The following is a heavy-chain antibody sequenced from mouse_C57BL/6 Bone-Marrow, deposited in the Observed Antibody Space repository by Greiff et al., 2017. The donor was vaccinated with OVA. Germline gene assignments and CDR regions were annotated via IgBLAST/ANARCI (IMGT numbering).Heavy chain of an antibody. Sequence: QVQLQQSGAELVKPGASVKMSCKASGYTFTSYWITWVKQRPGPGLEWIGDIYPGSGSTNYNEKFKSKATLTVDTSSSTAYMQLSSLTSEDSAVYYCARVAYYSNPYYFDYWGQGTTLTVSS. CDR1: GYTFTSYW. CDR3: ARVAYYSNPYYFDY. J-gene: IGHJ2*01. D-gene: IGHD2-5*01. CDR2: IYPGSGST. V-gene: IGHV1-55*01.